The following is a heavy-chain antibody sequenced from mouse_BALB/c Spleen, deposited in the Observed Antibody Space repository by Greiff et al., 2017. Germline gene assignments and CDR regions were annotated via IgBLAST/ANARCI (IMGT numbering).Heavy chain of an antibody. CDR2: INPSTGYT. Sequence: QVQLQQPGAELVKPGASVKLSCKASGYTFTSYYMYWVKQRPGQGLEWIGGINPSTGYTEYNQKFKDKATLTADKSSSTAYMQLSSLTSEDSAVYYCAKSSYRYFDVWGAGTTVTVSS. D-gene: IGHD1-1*01. V-gene: IGHV1S81*02. J-gene: IGHJ1*01. CDR3: AKSSYRYFDV. CDR1: GYTFTSYY.